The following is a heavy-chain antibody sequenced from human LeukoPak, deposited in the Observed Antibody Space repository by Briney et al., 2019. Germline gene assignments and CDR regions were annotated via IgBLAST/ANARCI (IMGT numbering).Heavy chain of an antibody. CDR2: IHPKTGGT. CDR3: AKDCGLGGTRDY. Sequence: ASVKVPCKASGYTFTDYYIHWVRQAPGQGLEWMGRIHPKTGGTQSAQKFQGRVTMTTDTSINTAYMELSSLSSDDTAVFYCAKDCGLGGTRDYWGQGTLVTVSS. CDR1: GYTFTDYY. J-gene: IGHJ4*02. D-gene: IGHD3/OR15-3a*01. V-gene: IGHV1-2*06.